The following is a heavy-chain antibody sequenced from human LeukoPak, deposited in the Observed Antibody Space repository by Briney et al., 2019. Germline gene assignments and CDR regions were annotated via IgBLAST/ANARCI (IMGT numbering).Heavy chain of an antibody. CDR3: AKDYDTSGYYYNYYYGMDV. CDR2: ISYGDGGT. CDR1: GFTFSNYA. V-gene: IGHV3-23*01. D-gene: IGHD3-22*01. Sequence: GGSLRLSCETSGFTFSNYAMSWVRQAPGRGLEWVSGISYGDGGTYYADSVKGRFTISRDNSKNTLSLQMNSLRAEDTAVYYCAKDYDTSGYYYNYYYGMDVWGQGTTVTVSS. J-gene: IGHJ6*02.